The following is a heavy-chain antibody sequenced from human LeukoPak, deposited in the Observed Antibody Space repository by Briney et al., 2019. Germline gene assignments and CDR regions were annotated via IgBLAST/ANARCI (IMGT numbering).Heavy chain of an antibody. CDR1: GFTFSNYW. CDR2: IKPSGSEK. D-gene: IGHD7-27*01. V-gene: IGHV3-7*01. CDR3: ARDQLNWGIGFCDY. J-gene: IGHJ4*02. Sequence: GGSLRLSCEGSGFTFSNYWMTWVRQAPEKGLEWVANIKPSGSEKHYADSVEGRFTISRDNAKNSLYLQMNSLRAEDTAVYYCARDQLNWGIGFCDYWGQGTLVTVSS.